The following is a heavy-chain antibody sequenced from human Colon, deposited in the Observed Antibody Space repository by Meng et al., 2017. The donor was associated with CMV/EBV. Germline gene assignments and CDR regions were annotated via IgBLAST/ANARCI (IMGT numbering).Heavy chain of an antibody. CDR1: GFTFDNYD. D-gene: IGHD3-16*01. CDR3: AKDRVGGGATTFDS. Sequence: SGFTFDNYDMHWVLHAPGRGLEWVSLISYDGSRTYYIDSVKGRFTISRDNSKNTLYLQMNSLIPEDTAFYYCAKDRVGGGATTFDSWGQGTLVTVSS. J-gene: IGHJ4*02. V-gene: IGHV3-30*18. CDR2: ISYDGSRT.